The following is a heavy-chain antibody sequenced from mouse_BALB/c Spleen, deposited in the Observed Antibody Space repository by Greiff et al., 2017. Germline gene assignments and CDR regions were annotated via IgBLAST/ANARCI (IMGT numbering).Heavy chain of an antibody. J-gene: IGHJ2*01. CDR1: GYTFTSYW. V-gene: IGHV1S81*02. CDR2: INPSNGRT. Sequence: QVQLQQSGAELVKPGASVKLSCKASGYTFTSYWMHWVKQRPGQGLEWIGEINPSNGRTNYNEKFKSKATLTVDKSSSTAYMQLSSLTSEDSAVYYCARSGGDYFDYWGQGTTLTVSS. CDR3: ARSGGDYFDY.